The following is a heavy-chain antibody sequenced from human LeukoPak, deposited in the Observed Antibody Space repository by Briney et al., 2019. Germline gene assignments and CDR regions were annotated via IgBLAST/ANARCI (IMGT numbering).Heavy chain of an antibody. V-gene: IGHV1-69*06. CDR3: ARDFPAGEPFDP. Sequence: SVKVSCKASGGTFSSYATSWVRQAPGQGLEWMGGVIPIFGTANYAQKFQGRVTITADKSTSTAYMELSSLRSEDTAVYYCARDFPAGEPFDPWGQGTLVTVSS. D-gene: IGHD3-10*01. CDR2: VIPIFGTA. J-gene: IGHJ5*02. CDR1: GGTFSSYA.